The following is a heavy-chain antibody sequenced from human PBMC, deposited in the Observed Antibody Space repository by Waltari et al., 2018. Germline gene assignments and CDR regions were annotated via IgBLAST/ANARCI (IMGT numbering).Heavy chain of an antibody. J-gene: IGHJ3*02. CDR3: ARARNWADAFDI. D-gene: IGHD7-27*01. V-gene: IGHV1-2*02. CDR1: GYTFTSYA. CDR2: INPNSGGT. Sequence: QVQLVQSGAEVKKPGASVKVSCKASGYTFTSYALNWVLQAPGQRLEWMGWINPNSGGTNYAQKFQGRVTMTRDTSISTAYMELSRLRSDDTAVYYCARARNWADAFDIWGQGTMVTVSS.